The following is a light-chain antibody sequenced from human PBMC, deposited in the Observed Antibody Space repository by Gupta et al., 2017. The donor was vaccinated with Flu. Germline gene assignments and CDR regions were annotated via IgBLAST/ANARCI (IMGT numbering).Light chain of an antibody. V-gene: IGKV3-11*01. CDR3: QQRSSRPMYT. J-gene: IGKJ2*01. CDR2: DAS. CDR1: QSISTY. Sequence: ATLYLSPGESATLSCRARQSISTYLGWYQKKPSQAPRLLMYDASNRDAGIPVRFTGSGSGTDLTLTISSREPEDFAFYYCQQRSSRPMYTFGQGTELEIK.